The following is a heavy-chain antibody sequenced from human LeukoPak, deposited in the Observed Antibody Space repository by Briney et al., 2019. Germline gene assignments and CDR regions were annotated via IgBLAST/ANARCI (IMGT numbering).Heavy chain of an antibody. D-gene: IGHD6-13*01. V-gene: IGHV1-2*02. Sequence: ASVKVSCKASGYTFTGYYMHWVRQAPGQGLEWMGWINPNSGGTKYAQKLQGRVTMIRDTSISTAYMELSRLRSDDTAVYYCARDGTWGSSWPVGGGYWGQGTLVTVSS. CDR2: INPNSGGT. CDR3: ARDGTWGSSWPVGGGY. CDR1: GYTFTGYY. J-gene: IGHJ4*02.